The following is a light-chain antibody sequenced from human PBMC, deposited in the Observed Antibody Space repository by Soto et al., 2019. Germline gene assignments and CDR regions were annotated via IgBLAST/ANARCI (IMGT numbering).Light chain of an antibody. CDR3: QKYDVVPQ. Sequence: DIQMTQSPSSLSASVGDTVTITCQASQDITNHLNWYQHKPGKAPNLLIYDASHSETGVPSTFTGSISGTYFTLTIRSLQSEDIATYYCQKYDVVPQFGPATRVDF. CDR1: QDITNH. J-gene: IGKJ3*01. CDR2: DAS. V-gene: IGKV1-33*01.